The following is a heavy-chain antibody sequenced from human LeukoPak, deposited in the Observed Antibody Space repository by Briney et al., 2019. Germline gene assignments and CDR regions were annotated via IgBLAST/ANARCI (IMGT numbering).Heavy chain of an antibody. CDR1: GYTYTSYG. J-gene: IGHJ6*03. CDR2: ISAYNGDT. CDR3: ARRGGKNYGDYVVYDKYMDV. Sequence: WASVKVSCKASGYTYTSYGISWVRQAPGQGLEWMGWISAYNGDTHYAQKFQGRVTMTTETSTSTAYMELRSLRPDDTAVYYCARRGGKNYGDYVVYDKYMDVWGTGTTVTVSS. D-gene: IGHD4-17*01. V-gene: IGHV1-18*01.